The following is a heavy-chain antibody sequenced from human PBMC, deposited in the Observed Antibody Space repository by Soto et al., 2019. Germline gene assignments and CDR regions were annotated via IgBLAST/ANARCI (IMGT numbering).Heavy chain of an antibody. V-gene: IGHV5-10-1*01. Sequence: RESLKISCKGSGYSFTSYWISWVRQMPGKGLEWMGRIDPSDSYTNYSPSFQGHVTISADKSISTAYLQWSSLKASDTAMYYCASDIVVVPAAKAYYYYGMDVWGQGTTVTVSS. CDR2: IDPSDSYT. CDR3: ASDIVVVPAAKAYYYYGMDV. CDR1: GYSFTSYW. J-gene: IGHJ6*02. D-gene: IGHD2-2*01.